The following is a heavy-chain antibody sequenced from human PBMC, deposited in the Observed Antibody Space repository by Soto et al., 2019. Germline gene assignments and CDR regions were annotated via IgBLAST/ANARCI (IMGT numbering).Heavy chain of an antibody. CDR3: ARRTGFLEWLLPMDYYYGMAV. Sequence: SAGLTRTSEHFLCWLLLHQKKGLEWIGSIYYSGSTYYNPSLKSRVTISVDTSKNQFSLKLSSVTAADTAVYYCARRTGFLEWLLPMDYYYGMAVWGQGTTVT. J-gene: IGHJ6*02. V-gene: IGHV4-39*01. D-gene: IGHD3-3*01. CDR2: IYYSGST. CDR1: AGLTRTSEHF.